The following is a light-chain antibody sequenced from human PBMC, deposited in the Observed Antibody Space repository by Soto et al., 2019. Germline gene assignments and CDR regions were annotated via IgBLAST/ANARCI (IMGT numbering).Light chain of an antibody. CDR3: SSYAGGGSYV. V-gene: IGLV2-14*03. CDR2: GVS. Sequence: QSALTQPASVSGSPGQSITISCSGSSSDVGGYNAVSWYQQHPGKVPKLVIYGVSDRPSGISSRLSASKSGNTASLTISGLQAEDEADYYSSSYAGGGSYVFGTGTKLTVL. J-gene: IGLJ1*01. CDR1: SSDVGGYNA.